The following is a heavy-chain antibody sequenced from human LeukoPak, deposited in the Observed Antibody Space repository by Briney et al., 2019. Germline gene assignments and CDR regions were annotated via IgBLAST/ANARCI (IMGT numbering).Heavy chain of an antibody. D-gene: IGHD3-3*01. Sequence: NPSETLSLTCAVYGGSLSGYYWSWIRQPPGKGLEWIGEINHSGSTNYNPSLKSRVTISVDTSKNQFSLKLSSVTAADTAVYYCARARQISSGYYIRGAFDIWGQGTMVTVSS. CDR1: GGSLSGYY. CDR3: ARARQISSGYYIRGAFDI. J-gene: IGHJ3*02. CDR2: INHSGST. V-gene: IGHV4-34*01.